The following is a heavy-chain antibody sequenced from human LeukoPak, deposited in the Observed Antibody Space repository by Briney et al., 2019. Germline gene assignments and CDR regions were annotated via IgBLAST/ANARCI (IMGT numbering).Heavy chain of an antibody. CDR2: VSSDGGTK. V-gene: IGHV3-30*18. J-gene: IGHJ4*02. Sequence: GGSLRLSGTASKFTFSNYGMQWVRQAPGKGLEWVAVVSSDGGTKYYAESVKGRFTISRDNSRNKMYLQMDSMRAEATAVYYCAKEYDSGGYGANFDYWGQGTLVTVSS. D-gene: IGHD3-10*01. CDR3: AKEYDSGGYGANFDY. CDR1: KFTFSNYG.